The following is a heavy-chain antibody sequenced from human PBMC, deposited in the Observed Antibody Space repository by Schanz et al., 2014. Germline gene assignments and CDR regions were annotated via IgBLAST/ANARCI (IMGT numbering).Heavy chain of an antibody. J-gene: IGHJ5*02. CDR2: IYNSGSA. D-gene: IGHD3-10*01. CDR3: VRQLLWFGESGVDT. Sequence: QLQLQESGPGLVKPSETLSLTCTVSGGSIRRSTYYWGWIRQPPGKGLEWVASIYNSGSAYYGPSLKSRVTISVETSKNQFPLRLTSGTASDTAVYYCVRQLLWFGESGVDTWGQGTLVVVSS. V-gene: IGHV4-39*01. CDR1: GGSIRRSTYY.